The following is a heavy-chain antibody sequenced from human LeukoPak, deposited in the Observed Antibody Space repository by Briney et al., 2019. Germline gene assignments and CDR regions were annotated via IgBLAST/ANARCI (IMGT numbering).Heavy chain of an antibody. J-gene: IGHJ4*02. D-gene: IGHD6-19*01. CDR2: ISGSGGST. CDR3: AKDWVAVPLYYFDF. Sequence: PGGPLRLSCAASGFTFSSYAMSWVRQAPGKGLEWVSAISGSGGSTYYADSVKGRFSISRDNSKNTLYLQMNSLRAEDTAIYFCAKDWVAVPLYYFDFWGQGNLVTVSS. V-gene: IGHV3-23*01. CDR1: GFTFSSYA.